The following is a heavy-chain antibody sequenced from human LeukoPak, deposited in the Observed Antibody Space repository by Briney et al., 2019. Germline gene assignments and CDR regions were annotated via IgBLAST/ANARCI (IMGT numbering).Heavy chain of an antibody. J-gene: IGHJ6*03. D-gene: IGHD5-12*01. CDR3: ARGGYSGYDFGGYYYYYMDV. V-gene: IGHV4-61*02. Sequence: SETLSLTCTVSGGSISSSSYYWGWIRQPPGKGLEWIGRIYTSGSTNYNPSLKSRVTISVDTSKNQFSLKLSSVTAADTAVYYCARGGYSGYDFGGYYYYYMDVWGKGTTVTISS. CDR2: IYTSGST. CDR1: GGSISSSSYY.